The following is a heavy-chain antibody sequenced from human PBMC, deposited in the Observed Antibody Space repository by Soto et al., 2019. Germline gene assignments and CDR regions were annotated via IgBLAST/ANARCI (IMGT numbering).Heavy chain of an antibody. CDR3: AKDEPYCSGGSCSAPYYYGMDV. CDR1: GLTFSFYE. Sequence: GGSLRLSCAASGLTFSFYEMNWVRQAPGKGLEWVSYITSSGSTIYYADSVKGRFTISRDNAKNSLYLQMNSLRAENTAVYYCAKDEPYCSGGSCSAPYYYGMDVWGQGTTVTISS. J-gene: IGHJ6*02. D-gene: IGHD2-15*01. CDR2: ITSSGSTI. V-gene: IGHV3-48*03.